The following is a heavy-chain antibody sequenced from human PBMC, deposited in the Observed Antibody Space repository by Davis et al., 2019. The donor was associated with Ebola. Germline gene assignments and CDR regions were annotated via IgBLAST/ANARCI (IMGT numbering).Heavy chain of an antibody. D-gene: IGHD2-15*01. Sequence: GESLKISCAASGFTFSSYGMSWVRQAPGKGLEWVSMFSGSGGSTYYADSVKGRFTISRDNSKNTVYLQMNRLRVEDTAVYYCAKDRLPPLLAMDVWGQGTTVTVSS. CDR2: FSGSGGST. CDR1: GFTFSSYG. V-gene: IGHV3-23*01. CDR3: AKDRLPPLLAMDV. J-gene: IGHJ6*02.